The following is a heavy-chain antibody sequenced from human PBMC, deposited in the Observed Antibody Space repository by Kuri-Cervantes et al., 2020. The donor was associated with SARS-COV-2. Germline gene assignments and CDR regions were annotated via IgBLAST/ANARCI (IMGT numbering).Heavy chain of an antibody. CDR2: IYTSGST. CDR1: GGSISSYY. D-gene: IGHD6-13*01. V-gene: IGHV4-4*07. CDR3: ARVAGSSWYGDAFDI. J-gene: IGHJ3*02. Sequence: SETLSLTCTVSGGSISSYYWSWIRQPAGKGLEWIGRIYTSGSTNYNPSLKSRVTMSVDTSKNQFSLKLSSVTAADTAVYYCARVAGSSWYGDAFDIWGQGTMVTVSS.